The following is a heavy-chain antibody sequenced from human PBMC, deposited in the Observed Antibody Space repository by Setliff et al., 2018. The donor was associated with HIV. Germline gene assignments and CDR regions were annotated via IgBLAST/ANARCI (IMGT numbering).Heavy chain of an antibody. Sequence: ASVKVSCKASGYTFTSYGISGVRQAPGQGLEWMGWISAYNGNTNYAQKLQGRVTMTTDTSTSTAYMELRSLRYDDTAVYYCARHGCSTSCYPDTNWFDPWGQGTLVTVSS. CDR2: ISAYNGNT. CDR1: GYTFTSYG. D-gene: IGHD2-2*01. J-gene: IGHJ5*02. V-gene: IGHV1-18*01. CDR3: ARHGCSTSCYPDTNWFDP.